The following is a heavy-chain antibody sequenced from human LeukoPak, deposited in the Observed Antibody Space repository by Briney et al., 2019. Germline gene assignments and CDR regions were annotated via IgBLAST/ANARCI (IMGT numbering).Heavy chain of an antibody. CDR3: ARDLGDGFSFYFDE. J-gene: IGHJ4*02. D-gene: IGHD5-24*01. V-gene: IGHV1-18*01. CDR2: ISSYNGNT. CDR1: GYTFSNYG. Sequence: ASVKVSCKASGYTFSNYGINWVRQAPGQGLEWMGWISSYNGNTNYAQKFQGRVTSTTDTSTSTAYMELRSLRSDDTAVYYCARDLGDGFSFYFDEWGQGTLVTVSS.